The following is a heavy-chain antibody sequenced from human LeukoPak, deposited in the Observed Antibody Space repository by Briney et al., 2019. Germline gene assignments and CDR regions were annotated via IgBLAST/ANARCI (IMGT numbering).Heavy chain of an antibody. D-gene: IGHD2-2*01. J-gene: IGHJ6*02. CDR1: GYSFSRYS. Sequence: ASVTVSCKASGYSFSRYSISWVRQAPGQGLEWMGWISTYTGNTNYAREFQGRVTMTTDTSTSTAYMELRSLRSDDTAVYYCARDCSSTSCYYGMDVWGQGTTVTVSS. CDR2: ISTYTGNT. V-gene: IGHV1-18*01. CDR3: ARDCSSTSCYYGMDV.